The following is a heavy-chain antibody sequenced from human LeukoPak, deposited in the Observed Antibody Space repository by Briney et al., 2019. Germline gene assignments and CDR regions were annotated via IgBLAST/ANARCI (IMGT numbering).Heavy chain of an antibody. J-gene: IGHJ3*02. V-gene: IGHV3-66*01. Sequence: GGSLRLSCAASGFTVSTNYISWVRQAPGKGLEWVSIIYSDVITDYTDSVKGRFTNSRDNSKNTLYLQMNSLRAEDTAVYYCARAPYGDYVGYAFDIWGQGTMVTVSS. D-gene: IGHD4-17*01. CDR2: IYSDVIT. CDR3: ARAPYGDYVGYAFDI. CDR1: GFTVSTNY.